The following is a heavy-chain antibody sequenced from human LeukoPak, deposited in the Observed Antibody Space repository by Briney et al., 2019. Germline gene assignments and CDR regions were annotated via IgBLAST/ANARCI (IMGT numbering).Heavy chain of an antibody. CDR2: INHSGST. V-gene: IGHV4-34*01. Sequence: PSETLSLTCAVYGGSFSGYYWSWIRQPPGKGLEWIGEINHSGSTNYNPSLKSRVTISVDTSKNQFSLKLSSVTAADTAVYYCANIYCSGGTCTYFDDWGQGTLVTVSS. CDR3: ANIYCSGGTCTYFDD. CDR1: GGSFSGYY. J-gene: IGHJ4*02. D-gene: IGHD2-15*01.